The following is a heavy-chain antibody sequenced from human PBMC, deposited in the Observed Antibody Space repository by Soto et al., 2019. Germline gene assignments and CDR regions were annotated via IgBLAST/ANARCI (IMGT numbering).Heavy chain of an antibody. D-gene: IGHD5-12*01. CDR3: ARERGGATATLDYYYFYMDV. V-gene: IGHV1-2*02. J-gene: IGHJ6*03. CDR2: INPNGGVT. CDR1: GDSFNDYY. Sequence: QVQLVQSGAEVRKPGASVTVSCRSSGDSFNDYYIHWVRQAPGQGFEWMGWINPNGGVTKYAQKFQGGVSMTRDTSIRTVYTQQSRLRSDDTAVYYCARERGGATATLDYYYFYMDVWGTGTTVTVSS.